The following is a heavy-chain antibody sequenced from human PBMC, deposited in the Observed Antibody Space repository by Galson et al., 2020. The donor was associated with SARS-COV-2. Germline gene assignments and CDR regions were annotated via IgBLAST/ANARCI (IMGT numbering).Heavy chain of an antibody. CDR3: ATKFAIAAAGSLFDY. CDR2: FDPEDGET. J-gene: IGHJ4*02. D-gene: IGHD6-13*01. Sequence: ASGRVSCKVSGYTLTELSMHWVRQAPGKGLEWMGGFDPEDGETIYAQKFQGRVTMTEDTYTDTAYMELSSLRSEDTAVYYCATKFAIAAAGSLFDYWGQGTLVTVSS. CDR1: GYTLTELS. V-gene: IGHV1-24*01.